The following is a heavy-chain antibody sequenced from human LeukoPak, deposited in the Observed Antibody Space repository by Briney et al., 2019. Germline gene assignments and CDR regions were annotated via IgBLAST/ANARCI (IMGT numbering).Heavy chain of an antibody. CDR1: VGTFSSYA. J-gene: IGHJ5*02. CDR3: VWAAAGKGWFDP. V-gene: IGHV1-69*04. D-gene: IGHD6-13*01. CDR2: IIPILGIA. Sequence: SVKVSCKAAVGTFSSYAISWVRQAPGQGLEWMGRIIPILGIANYAQKFQGRVTITADKSTSTAYMELSSLRSEDTAVYYCVWAAAGKGWFDPWGQGTLVTVSS.